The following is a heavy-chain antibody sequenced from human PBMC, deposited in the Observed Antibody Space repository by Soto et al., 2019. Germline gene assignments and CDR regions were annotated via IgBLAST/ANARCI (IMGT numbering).Heavy chain of an antibody. J-gene: IGHJ4*02. V-gene: IGHV3-30-3*01. CDR1: GFTFSSYA. CDR3: ASEPRGDFDY. D-gene: IGHD3-10*01. Sequence: QPGGSLRLSCAASGFTFSSYAMHWVRQAPGKGLEWVAVISYDGSNKYYADSVKGRFTISRDNSKNTLYLQMNSLRAEDTAVYYCASEPRGDFDYWGQGTLVTVSS. CDR2: ISYDGSNK.